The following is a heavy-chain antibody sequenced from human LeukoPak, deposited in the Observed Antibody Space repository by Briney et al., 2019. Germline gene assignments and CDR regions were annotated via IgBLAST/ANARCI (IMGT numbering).Heavy chain of an antibody. CDR1: GYTFTSYY. Sequence: ASVKVSCKASGYTFTSYYMHWVRQPPGQGLEWMGIINPTGGSTSYAQQSQGRVTMTRDPSTSPVYMELSSLRSEDTAVYYCARGASSSSWYWFDPWGQGTLVTVSS. J-gene: IGHJ5*02. CDR2: INPTGGST. D-gene: IGHD6-13*01. CDR3: ARGASSSSWYWFDP. V-gene: IGHV1-46*01.